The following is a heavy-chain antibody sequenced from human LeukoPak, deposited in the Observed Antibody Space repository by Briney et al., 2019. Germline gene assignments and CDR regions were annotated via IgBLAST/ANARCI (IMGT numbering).Heavy chain of an antibody. Sequence: PGGSLRLSCAASGFNFDDYIMHWVRQAPGKGLEWVSLVSWDGDTTYYADSVKGRFTISRDNSKNSLYLQMNSLRTEDTALYYCAKARGLIGGAFDIWGQGTMVTVSS. D-gene: IGHD3-22*01. CDR2: VSWDGDTT. J-gene: IGHJ3*02. CDR3: AKARGLIGGAFDI. V-gene: IGHV3-43*01. CDR1: GFNFDDYI.